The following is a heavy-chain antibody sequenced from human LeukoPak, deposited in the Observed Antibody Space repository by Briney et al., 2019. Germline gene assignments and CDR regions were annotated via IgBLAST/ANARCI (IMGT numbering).Heavy chain of an antibody. CDR1: GFTFSNYA. J-gene: IGHJ4*02. V-gene: IGHV3-23*01. Sequence: GGSLRLSCAASGFTFSNYAMTWVRQAPGEGLEWISSLSGNGGSTYYADSVKGRFTISRDNSKNTLYLQMNSLRAEETAIYYCASRNYYDSGSYGIDYWGQGTLVTVSS. CDR2: LSGNGGST. D-gene: IGHD3-22*01. CDR3: ASRNYYDSGSYGIDY.